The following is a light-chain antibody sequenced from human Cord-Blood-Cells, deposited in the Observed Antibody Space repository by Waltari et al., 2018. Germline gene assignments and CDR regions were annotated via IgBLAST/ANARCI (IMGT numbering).Light chain of an antibody. J-gene: IGKJ1*01. Sequence: DIQMTQSPSTLSASVGDRVTITCRASQSISSWLAWYQQKTGKDPKLLIYKASSLESGIPSRFSGRGSGTEFTLTISSLQPDDFATYYCQQYNSYSRTFGQGTKVEIK. V-gene: IGKV1-5*03. CDR2: KAS. CDR1: QSISSW. CDR3: QQYNSYSRT.